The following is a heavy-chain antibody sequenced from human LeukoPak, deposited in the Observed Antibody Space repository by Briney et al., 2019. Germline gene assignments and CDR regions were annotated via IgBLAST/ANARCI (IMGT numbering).Heavy chain of an antibody. J-gene: IGHJ4*02. V-gene: IGHV4-59*01. CDR2: TYYSGNT. CDR1: GGSMTNYY. D-gene: IGHD3-22*01. CDR3: TRGRAYYDSTGYYY. Sequence: SETLSLTCTVSGGSMTNYYWTWIRQSPGKGLEWIGHTYYSGNTNYNLSLKRRVTISKATSKNQFSLKLSSVTAADTAVYYCTRGRAYYDSTGYYYWGRGILVTVSS.